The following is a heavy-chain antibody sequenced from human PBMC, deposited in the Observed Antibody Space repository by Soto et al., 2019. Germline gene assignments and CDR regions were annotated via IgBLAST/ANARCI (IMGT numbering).Heavy chain of an antibody. CDR2: ISGSGGST. CDR1: GFTFSSYA. J-gene: IGHJ4*02. Sequence: HPGGSLRLSCAASGFTFSSYAMSWVRQAPGKGLEWVSAISGSGGSTYYADSVKGRFTISRDNSKNTLYLQMNSLRAEDTAVYYCAKHKAGVVTALLDYWGQGTLVTVSS. D-gene: IGHD2-21*02. CDR3: AKHKAGVVTALLDY. V-gene: IGHV3-23*01.